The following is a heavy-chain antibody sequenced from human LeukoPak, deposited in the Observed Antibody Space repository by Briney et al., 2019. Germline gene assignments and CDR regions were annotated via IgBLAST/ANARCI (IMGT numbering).Heavy chain of an antibody. D-gene: IGHD3-3*01. CDR3: ARGIRFLEWFRMSYFDY. CDR1: GGSFSGYY. Sequence: PSETLSLSCAVYGGSFSGYYWSWIRQPPGKGLEWIGEINHSGSTNYNPSLKSRVTISVDTSKNQFSLKLSSVTAADTAVYYCARGIRFLEWFRMSYFDYWGQGTLVTASS. J-gene: IGHJ4*02. CDR2: INHSGST. V-gene: IGHV4-34*01.